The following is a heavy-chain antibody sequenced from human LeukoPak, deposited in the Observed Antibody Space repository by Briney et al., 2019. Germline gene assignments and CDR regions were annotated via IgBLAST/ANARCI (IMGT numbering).Heavy chain of an antibody. V-gene: IGHV3-48*03. D-gene: IGHD3-10*02. Sequence: GGSLTLPHAASGFPLSSYEMNWVRPAPGEGLEWVSYISSSGSTIYYADSVKGRFTISRDNAKNSLYLQMNSLSAEDTAVYYCAELGITMIGGVWGKGTTVTISS. CDR1: GFPLSSYE. CDR3: AELGITMIGGV. J-gene: IGHJ6*04. CDR2: ISSSGSTI.